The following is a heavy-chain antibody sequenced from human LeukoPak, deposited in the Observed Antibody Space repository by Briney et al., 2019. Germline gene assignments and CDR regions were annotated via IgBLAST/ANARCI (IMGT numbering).Heavy chain of an antibody. CDR3: ARDSTTVVPAALGY. CDR2: ISAYNGNT. Sequence: GASVKVSCKASGYTFTGYYMHWVRQAPGQGLEWMGWISAYNGNTNYAQKLQGRVTMTTDTSTSTAYMELRSLRSDDTAVYYCARDSTTVVPAALGYWGQGTLVTVSS. CDR1: GYTFTGYY. V-gene: IGHV1-18*04. D-gene: IGHD2-2*01. J-gene: IGHJ4*02.